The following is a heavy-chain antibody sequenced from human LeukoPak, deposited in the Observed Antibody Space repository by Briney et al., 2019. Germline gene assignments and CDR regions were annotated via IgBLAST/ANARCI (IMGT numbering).Heavy chain of an antibody. V-gene: IGHV3-74*01. CDR1: GNYW. D-gene: IGHD2-2*01. Sequence: GGSLRLSCAASGNYWMHWVRQAPGKGLVWVSHINSDGSWASYADSVKGRFTISKDNAKNTVYLQMNNLRAEDTAVYYCVSFYETYWGRGTLVTVSS. CDR3: VSFYETY. CDR2: INSDGSWA. J-gene: IGHJ4*02.